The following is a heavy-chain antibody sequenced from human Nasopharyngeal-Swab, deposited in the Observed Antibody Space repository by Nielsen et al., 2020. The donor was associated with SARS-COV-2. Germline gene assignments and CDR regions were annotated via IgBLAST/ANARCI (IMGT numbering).Heavy chain of an antibody. V-gene: IGHV3-21*01. CDR3: ARLGTEYYHYYSLDV. D-gene: IGHD1-1*01. J-gene: IGHJ6*02. Sequence: GGSLRLSCVTSGFTFNMYSMHWVRQAPGKGLEWVSSISSSSNYIYYGDSVKGRFTISRDNTQKSLYLEMNSLRVEDTAVYYCARLGTEYYHYYSLDVWGQGTTVTVSS. CDR2: ISSSSNYI. CDR1: GFTFNMYS.